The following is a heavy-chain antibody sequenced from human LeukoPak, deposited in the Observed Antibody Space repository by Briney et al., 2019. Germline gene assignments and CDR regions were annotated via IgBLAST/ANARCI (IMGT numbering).Heavy chain of an antibody. J-gene: IGHJ4*02. D-gene: IGHD3-22*01. CDR1: GDTFTDYY. Sequence: WASVKVSCKASGDTFTDYYMHWVRQAPGQGLEGMGLINPNSGGTHYAQKCQGMVAMTCDTSLSTAYMELSRRRADDTAVYYCASSDYYDSRGQDDYWGQGTLVTVSS. CDR2: INPNSGGT. CDR3: ASSDYYDSRGQDDY. V-gene: IGHV1-2*02.